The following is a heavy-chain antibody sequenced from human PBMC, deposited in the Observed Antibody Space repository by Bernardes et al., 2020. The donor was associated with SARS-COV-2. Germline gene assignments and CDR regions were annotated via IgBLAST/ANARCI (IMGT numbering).Heavy chain of an antibody. J-gene: IGHJ5*02. CDR2: IYTSGST. Sequence: SETLSLTCTVSGGSISRGSYYWSWIRQPAGKGLEWIGRIYTSGSTNYNPSLKSRVTISVDTSKNQFSLRLSSVTAADTAVYYCARDNYYDTNWFDPWGQGTLVTVSS. CDR1: GGSISRGSYY. V-gene: IGHV4-61*02. D-gene: IGHD3-22*01. CDR3: ARDNYYDTNWFDP.